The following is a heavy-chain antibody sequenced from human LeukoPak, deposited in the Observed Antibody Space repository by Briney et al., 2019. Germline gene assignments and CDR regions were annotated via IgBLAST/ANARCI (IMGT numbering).Heavy chain of an antibody. J-gene: IGHJ6*02. V-gene: IGHV3-74*01. Sequence: GGSLRLSCAASGFTFSSYWMHWVRQAPGKGLVWVSRINSDGSSTSYADSVKGRFTISRDNSKNTLYLQMNSLRAEDTAVYYCARDLSGPNYYYYGMDVWGQGTTDTVS. D-gene: IGHD1-14*01. CDR3: ARDLSGPNYYYYGMDV. CDR2: INSDGSST. CDR1: GFTFSSYW.